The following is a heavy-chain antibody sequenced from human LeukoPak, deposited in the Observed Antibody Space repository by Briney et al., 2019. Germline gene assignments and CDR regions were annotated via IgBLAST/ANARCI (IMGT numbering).Heavy chain of an antibody. J-gene: IGHJ4*02. CDR3: ARGRRSTYGSGSYYNLLFDY. Sequence: ASVKVSCKASGYTFTSYGISWVRQAPGQGLEWMGWISAYNGNTNYAQKLQGRVTMTSDTSISTAYMELSRLRSDDTAVYYCARGRRSTYGSGSYYNLLFDYWGQGTLVTVSS. D-gene: IGHD3-10*01. V-gene: IGHV1-18*01. CDR2: ISAYNGNT. CDR1: GYTFTSYG.